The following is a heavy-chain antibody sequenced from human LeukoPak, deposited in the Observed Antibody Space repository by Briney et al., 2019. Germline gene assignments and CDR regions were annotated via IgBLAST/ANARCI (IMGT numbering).Heavy chain of an antibody. V-gene: IGHV3-74*01. CDR3: VRGVWFLDC. CDR2: INSDGSTT. D-gene: IGHD2-21*01. J-gene: IGHJ4*02. CDR1: GFTFSSSW. Sequence: GGSLRLSCAASGFTFSSSWMHWVRQAPGKGLVWVSRINSDGSTTGYADSVKGRFTISRDNAKNTLYLQMNSLRTEDTAVYYCVRGVWFLDCWGQGTLVTVSS.